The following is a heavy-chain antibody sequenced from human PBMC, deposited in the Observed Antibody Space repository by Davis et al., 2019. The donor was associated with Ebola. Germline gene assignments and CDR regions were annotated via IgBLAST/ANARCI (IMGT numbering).Heavy chain of an antibody. CDR3: ARSGLSFGVVKYHYGMDV. CDR1: GGSISSHY. J-gene: IGHJ6*04. Sequence: ETLSLTCTVSGGSISSHYWSWIRQPPGKGLEWVSAISGSGGSTYYADSVKGRFTISRDNSKNTLYLQMNSLRAEDTAVYYCARSGLSFGVVKYHYGMDVWGKGTTVTVSS. V-gene: IGHV3-23*01. D-gene: IGHD3-3*01. CDR2: ISGSGGST.